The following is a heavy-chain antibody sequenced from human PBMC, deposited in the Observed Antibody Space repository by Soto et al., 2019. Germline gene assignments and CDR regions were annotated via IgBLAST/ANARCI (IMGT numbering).Heavy chain of an antibody. CDR2: IWYDGSNK. CDR1: GFTFSSYG. J-gene: IGHJ4*02. V-gene: IGHV3-33*01. CDR3: AREGRTGTEYFDY. Sequence: QVQLVESGGGVVQPGRSLRLSCAASGFTFSSYGMHWVRQAPGKGLEWVAVIWYDGSNKYYADSVKGRFTISRDNSKNTRYLQINRLRAEDTAVYYGAREGRTGTEYFDYWGQGTLVTVSS. D-gene: IGHD1-7*01.